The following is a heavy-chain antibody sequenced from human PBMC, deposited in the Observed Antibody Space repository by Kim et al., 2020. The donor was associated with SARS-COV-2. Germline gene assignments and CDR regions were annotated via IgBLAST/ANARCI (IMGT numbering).Heavy chain of an antibody. J-gene: IGHJ4*02. CDR3: AREGGMATIDY. Sequence: LSLTCAASGFPFSSYGMHWVRQAPGKGLEWVAVIWYDGSNKYYADSVKGRFTISRDNSKNTLYLQMNSLRAEDTAVYYCAREGGMATIDYWGQGTLVTVSS. CDR1: GFPFSSYG. CDR2: IWYDGSNK. V-gene: IGHV3-33*01. D-gene: IGHD5-12*01.